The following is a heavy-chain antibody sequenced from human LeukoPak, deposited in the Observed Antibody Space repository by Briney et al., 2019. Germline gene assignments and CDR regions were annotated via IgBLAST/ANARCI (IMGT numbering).Heavy chain of an antibody. V-gene: IGHV4-34*01. D-gene: IGHD6-19*01. Sequence: SETLSLTCAVYGGSFSGYYWSWIRQPPGKGLEWIGEINHSGSTNYNPSLKSRVTISVDTSKNQFSLKLSSVTAADTAVYYCARGNRASSGCYFDYWGQGTLVTVSS. CDR2: INHSGST. CDR1: GGSFSGYY. J-gene: IGHJ4*02. CDR3: ARGNRASSGCYFDY.